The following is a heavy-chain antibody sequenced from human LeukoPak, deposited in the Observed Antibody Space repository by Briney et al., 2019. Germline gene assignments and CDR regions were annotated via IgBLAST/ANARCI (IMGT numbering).Heavy chain of an antibody. CDR1: GFTFGDYA. J-gene: IGHJ4*02. CDR2: ISWNSGRT. V-gene: IGHV3-9*01. CDR3: AKDIYNYYDSSGYGY. Sequence: PGGSLRLSCTASGFTFGDYAMHWVRQPPGKGLEWVSGISWNSGRTGYADSVKGRFTISRDNAKNSLYLQMNSLRAEDTALYYCAKDIYNYYDSSGYGYWGQGTLVTVSS. D-gene: IGHD3-22*01.